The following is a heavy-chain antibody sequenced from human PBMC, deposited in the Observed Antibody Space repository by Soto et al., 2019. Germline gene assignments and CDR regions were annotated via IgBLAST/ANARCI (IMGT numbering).Heavy chain of an antibody. CDR1: GVSVRSDT. J-gene: IGHJ4*02. V-gene: IGHV4-4*07. Sequence: SETLSLTCIVCGVSVRSDTWSWVRQPANKGLEWIGRVFSSVSATYNPSLKSRVSISMDTPENRISLKLDSVTAADAGVYFCARDGMTTGDTWGPGTLVTVSS. CDR2: VFSSVSA. D-gene: IGHD2-21*02. CDR3: ARDGMTTGDT.